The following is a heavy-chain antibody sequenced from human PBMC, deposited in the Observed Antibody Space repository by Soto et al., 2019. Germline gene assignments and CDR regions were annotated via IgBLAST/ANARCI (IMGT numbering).Heavy chain of an antibody. J-gene: IGHJ4*02. V-gene: IGHV5-51*01. CDR3: ERQPPLDSRVWYN. CDR1: GDSFTGFW. CDR2: IYPRDSDI. Sequence: XESLKISWKFFGDSFTGFWSGLVLHRPGKGLEWVGSIYPRDSDIRYNPSFEGQVTVSADRSTTTAFLQWSSLMASDTAIYYCERQPPLDSRVWYNWGQGTLVTVSS. D-gene: IGHD6-19*01.